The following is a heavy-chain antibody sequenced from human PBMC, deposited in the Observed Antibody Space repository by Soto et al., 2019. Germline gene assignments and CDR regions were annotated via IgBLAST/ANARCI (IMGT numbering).Heavy chain of an antibody. J-gene: IGHJ4*02. Sequence: EVQLVESGGGLVQPGGSLRLSCAASRVTVSSNYMSWVRQAPGKVLEWVSVIYSGGSTYYADSVKGRFTISRDNSKNTLYLQMNSLRAEDTAVYYCARHGYNYGGGYFDYWGQGTLVTVSS. CDR3: ARHGYNYGGGYFDY. CDR1: RVTVSSNY. CDR2: IYSGGST. V-gene: IGHV3-66*04. D-gene: IGHD5-18*01.